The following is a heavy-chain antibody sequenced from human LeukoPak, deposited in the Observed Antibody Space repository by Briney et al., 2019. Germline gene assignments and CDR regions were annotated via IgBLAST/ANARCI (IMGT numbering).Heavy chain of an antibody. D-gene: IGHD6-19*01. CDR1: GFTFSSYG. V-gene: IGHV3-30*18. Sequence: GGSLRLSCAASGFTFSSYGMHWVRQAPGKGLEWGAVISYDGSNKYYADSVKGRFTISRDNSKNTLYLQMNSLRAEDTAVYYCAKGPESSGWYYYYYGMDVWGQGTTVTVSS. J-gene: IGHJ6*02. CDR3: AKGPESSGWYYYYYGMDV. CDR2: ISYDGSNK.